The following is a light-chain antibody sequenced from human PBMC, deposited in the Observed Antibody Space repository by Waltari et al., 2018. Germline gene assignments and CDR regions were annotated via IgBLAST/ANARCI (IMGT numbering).Light chain of an antibody. Sequence: DIQMTQSPSSLSASVGDTVTISCRPSQYIGGYLNWYQLKGGKAPKLLIAGSSRLQDGVSSRFTGSGSGTDFTLTISSLHSDDFAIYVCQQSFIPPWTFGQGTKVDI. CDR3: QQSFIPPWT. J-gene: IGKJ1*01. CDR2: GSS. CDR1: QYIGGY. V-gene: IGKV1-39*01.